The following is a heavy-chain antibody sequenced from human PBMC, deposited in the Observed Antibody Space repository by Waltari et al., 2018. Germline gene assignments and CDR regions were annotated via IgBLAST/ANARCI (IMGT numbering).Heavy chain of an antibody. CDR1: GFDFSNFW. CDR2: IKKDGSEI. CDR3: VRVGEENSNSQYRWFDA. V-gene: IGHV3-7*01. Sequence: DVQLVESGGGLVQPGGSLRLSCVVSGFDFSNFWMIWARQDPGKGLEWVTNIKKDGSEIHYVDSVKGRFTISRDNAKKSVYLQMNSLRVEDTAVYFCVRVGEENSNSQYRWFDAWGQGSLVTVSS. D-gene: IGHD3-16*02. J-gene: IGHJ5*02.